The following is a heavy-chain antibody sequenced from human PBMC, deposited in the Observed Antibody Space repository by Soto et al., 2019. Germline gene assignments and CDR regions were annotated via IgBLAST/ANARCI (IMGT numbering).Heavy chain of an antibody. CDR1: DGSIRSYF. V-gene: IGHV4-59*01. J-gene: IGHJ4*02. D-gene: IGHD6-13*01. CDR3: ARDLAAVPRAFDY. CDR2: VYYTGTT. Sequence: LETLSLTCTVSDGSIRSYFYIWVRQPPGKGLEWIGSVYYTGTTDYNPSLKSRVTISVDTSKTQFSLNLRSVTAADTAVYYCARDLAAVPRAFDYWGRGTLVTVSS.